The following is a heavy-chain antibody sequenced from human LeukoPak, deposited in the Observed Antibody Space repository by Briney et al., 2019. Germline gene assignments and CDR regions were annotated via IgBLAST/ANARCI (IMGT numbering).Heavy chain of an antibody. CDR3: ARDSVAGGEYFQH. D-gene: IGHD6-13*01. V-gene: IGHV3-48*01. Sequence: GGSLRLSCAASGFTFSSYSMNWVRQAPGKGLEWVSYISSSSSTIYYADSVKGRFTISRDNAKNSLYLQMNSLRAEDTAVYYCARDSVAGGEYFQHWGQGTLVTVSS. J-gene: IGHJ1*01. CDR1: GFTFSSYS. CDR2: ISSSSSTI.